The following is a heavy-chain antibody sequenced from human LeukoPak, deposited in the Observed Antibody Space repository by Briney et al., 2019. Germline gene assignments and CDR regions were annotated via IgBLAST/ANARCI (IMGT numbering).Heavy chain of an antibody. CDR1: GGSISSSSYY. Sequence: SETLSLTCTVSGGSISSSSYYWGWIRQPPGKGLEWIGSIYYSGSTYYNPSLKSRVTISVDTSKNQFSLKLSSVTAADTAVYYCARHSTNYYDSILDYWGQGTLVTVSS. CDR3: ARHSTNYYDSILDY. V-gene: IGHV4-39*01. CDR2: IYYSGST. J-gene: IGHJ4*02. D-gene: IGHD3-22*01.